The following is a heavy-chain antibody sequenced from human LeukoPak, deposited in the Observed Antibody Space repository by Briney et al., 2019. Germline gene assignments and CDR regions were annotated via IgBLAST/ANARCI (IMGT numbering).Heavy chain of an antibody. J-gene: IGHJ4*02. D-gene: IGHD3-22*01. Sequence: GRSLRLSCAASGFTFSSYAMHWVRQAPGKGLEWVAVISYDGSNKYYADSVKGRFTISRDNSKNTLYLQMNSLRAEDTAVYYCARGGGYYDSSGTMGHYWGQGTLVTVSS. CDR2: ISYDGSNK. CDR1: GFTFSSYA. V-gene: IGHV3-30-3*01. CDR3: ARGGGYYDSSGTMGHY.